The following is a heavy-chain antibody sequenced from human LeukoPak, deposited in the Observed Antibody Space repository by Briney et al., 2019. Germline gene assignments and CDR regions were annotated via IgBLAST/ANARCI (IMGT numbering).Heavy chain of an antibody. CDR2: ISYDGSNT. CDR3: ARDPRARHSGSYFGSFDY. D-gene: IGHD1-26*01. Sequence: GGSLRLSCAASGFTFNNYVMHWVRQAPGKGLEWVAVISYDGSNTYYGDSVKGRIYADSVKGRFTISRDNSKNTLYLQMNSLRPEDTAVYYCARDPRARHSGSYFGSFDYWGQGTLVTVSS. CDR1: GFTFNNYV. J-gene: IGHJ4*02. V-gene: IGHV3-30*04.